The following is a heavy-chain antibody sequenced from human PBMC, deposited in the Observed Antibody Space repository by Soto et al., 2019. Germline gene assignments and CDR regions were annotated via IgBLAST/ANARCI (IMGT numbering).Heavy chain of an antibody. J-gene: IGHJ3*02. Sequence: EVQLVESGGGLVQPGGSLRLSCVASGFSFSNNWMHWVRHAPGKGPVWVSRISADGSSTHYADFVKGRFTISRDNAKNTLYLQMHTLSVEDAAVYYCGRFDISAPPPIWGQGTMVTVSS. D-gene: IGHD3-9*01. CDR2: ISADGSST. CDR1: GFSFSNNW. CDR3: GRFDISAPPPI. V-gene: IGHV3-74*01.